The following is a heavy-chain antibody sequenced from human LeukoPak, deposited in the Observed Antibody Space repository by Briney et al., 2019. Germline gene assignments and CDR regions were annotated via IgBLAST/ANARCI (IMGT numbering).Heavy chain of an antibody. V-gene: IGHV3-23*01. Sequence: PGGSLRLSCAASGFTFSSCAMSWVRQAPGKGLEWVSAISGSGGSTYYADSVKGRFTISRDNSKNTLYLQMNSLRAEDTAVYYCARGLWFGEGPSLGWFDPWGQGTLVTVSS. CDR1: GFTFSSCA. J-gene: IGHJ5*02. CDR3: ARGLWFGEGPSLGWFDP. CDR2: ISGSGGST. D-gene: IGHD3-10*01.